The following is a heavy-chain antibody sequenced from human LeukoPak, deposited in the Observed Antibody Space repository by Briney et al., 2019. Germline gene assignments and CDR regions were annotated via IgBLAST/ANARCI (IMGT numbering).Heavy chain of an antibody. CDR1: GFSFTSYW. J-gene: IGHJ4*02. V-gene: IGHV5-51*01. D-gene: IGHD2-2*01. Sequence: GESLKISCKASGFSFTSYWIGWVRQMPGKGLEWMGIIFPRDSNTRYSPSFQGQATISADKSISTAYLQWGSLKASDTAMYYCAVPSPSPTSSDYWGQGTLVTVSS. CDR2: IFPRDSNT. CDR3: AVPSPSPTSSDY.